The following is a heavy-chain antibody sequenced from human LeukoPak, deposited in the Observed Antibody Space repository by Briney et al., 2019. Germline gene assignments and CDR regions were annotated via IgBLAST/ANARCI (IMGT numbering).Heavy chain of an antibody. D-gene: IGHD3-9*01. CDR3: ARDHISYYDILTGYYNFFDY. Sequence: ASVKVSCKASGYTFTSYGISWVRQAPGQGLEWMGWISAYNGNTNYAQKLQGRVTMTTDTSTSAAYMELRSLRSDDTAVYYCARDHISYYDILTGYYNFFDYWGQGTLVTVSS. V-gene: IGHV1-18*01. CDR2: ISAYNGNT. J-gene: IGHJ4*02. CDR1: GYTFTSYG.